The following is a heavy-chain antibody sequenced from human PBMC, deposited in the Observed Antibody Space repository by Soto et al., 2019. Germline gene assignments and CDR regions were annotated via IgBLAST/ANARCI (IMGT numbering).Heavy chain of an antibody. Sequence: VASVKVSCKASGGTFSSYAISWVRQAPGQGLEWMGGIIPIFGTANYAQKFQGRVTITADESTSTAYMELSSLRSEDTAVYYCARDDYYDSSGYYGPDTYYYYGMDVWGQGTTVTVSS. V-gene: IGHV1-69*13. CDR3: ARDDYYDSSGYYGPDTYYYYGMDV. J-gene: IGHJ6*02. CDR2: IIPIFGTA. D-gene: IGHD3-22*01. CDR1: GGTFSSYA.